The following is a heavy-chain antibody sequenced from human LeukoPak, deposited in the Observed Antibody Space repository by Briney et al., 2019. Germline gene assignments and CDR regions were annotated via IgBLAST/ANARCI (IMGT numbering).Heavy chain of an antibody. V-gene: IGHV4-34*01. J-gene: IGHJ4*02. Sequence: SETLSLTCAVYGGSSSGYYWSWIRQPPGKGLEWIGEINHSGSTNYNPSLKSRVTISVDTSKNQFSLKLSSVTAADTAVYYCARFRVVVARVTKWYYFDYWGQGTLVTVSS. CDR1: GGSSSGYY. D-gene: IGHD2-15*01. CDR3: ARFRVVVARVTKWYYFDY. CDR2: INHSGST.